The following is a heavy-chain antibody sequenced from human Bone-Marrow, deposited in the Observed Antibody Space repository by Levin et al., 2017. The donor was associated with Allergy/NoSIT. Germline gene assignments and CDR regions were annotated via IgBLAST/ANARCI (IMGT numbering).Heavy chain of an antibody. CDR2: ISYDGSEK. CDR1: GFTFDSYG. CDR3: ARVFESYYFDY. D-gene: IGHD3-10*01. J-gene: IGHJ4*02. Sequence: GESLKISCAASGFTFDSYGMHWVRQAPGKGLEWVAFISYDGSEKTYADSVKGRFTISRDRSKSTLHLQMNSLRPEDTAAYFCARVFESYYFDYWGRGALVIVSS. V-gene: IGHV3-30*03.